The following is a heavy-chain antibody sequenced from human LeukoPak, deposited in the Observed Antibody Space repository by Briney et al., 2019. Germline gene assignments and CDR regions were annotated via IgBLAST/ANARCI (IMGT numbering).Heavy chain of an antibody. Sequence: GGSLRLSCAAFGFTFSSYGMHWVRQTPGKGLEWVAFIRHDGSYQQYVDSVKGRFTVSRDNSKDMVYLQMNSLRTEDTAVYYCAKNRDSSDYPRDFDFWGQGTLVTVSS. CDR3: AKNRDSSDYPRDFDF. CDR2: IRHDGSYQ. CDR1: GFTFSSYG. J-gene: IGHJ4*02. V-gene: IGHV3-30*02. D-gene: IGHD3-22*01.